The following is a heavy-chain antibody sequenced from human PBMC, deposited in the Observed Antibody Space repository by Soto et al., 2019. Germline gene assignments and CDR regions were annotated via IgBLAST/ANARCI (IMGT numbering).Heavy chain of an antibody. V-gene: IGHV1-18*01. CDR3: ARDNLASRDGCVGVY. D-gene: IGHD2-21*01. Sequence: ASVKVSCKASGYTFTSYVISWVRQAPGQGLEWMGWISAYNGNTNYAQKLQGRVTMTTDTSTSTAYMELRSLRSDDTAVYYCARDNLASRDGCVGVYWGQGTLVTDSS. CDR2: ISAYNGNT. CDR1: GYTFTSYV. J-gene: IGHJ4*02.